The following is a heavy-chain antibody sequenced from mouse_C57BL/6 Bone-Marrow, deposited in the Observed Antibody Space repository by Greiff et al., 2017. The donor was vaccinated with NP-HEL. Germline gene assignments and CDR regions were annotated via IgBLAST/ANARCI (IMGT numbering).Heavy chain of an antibody. J-gene: IGHJ1*03. Sequence: EVQLQQSGAELVRPGASVKLSCTASGFNIKDDYMHWVKQRPEQGLEWIGWIDPENGDTEYASKFQGKATITADKSSNTAYLQLSSLTSEDTAVYYCTSYYYGSRYFDVWGTGTTVTVSS. D-gene: IGHD1-1*01. CDR3: TSYYYGSRYFDV. CDR1: GFNIKDDY. V-gene: IGHV14-4*01. CDR2: IDPENGDT.